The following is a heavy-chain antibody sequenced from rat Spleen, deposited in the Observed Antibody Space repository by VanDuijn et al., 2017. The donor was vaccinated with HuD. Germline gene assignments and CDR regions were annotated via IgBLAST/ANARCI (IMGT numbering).Heavy chain of an antibody. V-gene: IGHV5-31*01. J-gene: IGHJ2*01. CDR1: GFTFNNYW. CDR3: TSYYSGDFDY. Sequence: EVQLVESGGGLVQPGRSLKLSCVASGFTFNNYWMTWIRKAPGKGLEWVASITNTGGSTYYPDSVKGRFTISRDNAKSTLYLQMNSLRSEDTATYYCTSYYSGDFDYWGQGVMVTVSS. CDR2: ITNTGGST. D-gene: IGHD1-1*01.